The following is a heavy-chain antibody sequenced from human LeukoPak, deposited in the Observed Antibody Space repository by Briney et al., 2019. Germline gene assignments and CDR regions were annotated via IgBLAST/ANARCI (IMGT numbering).Heavy chain of an antibody. Sequence: KPSETLSLTCAVYGGSFSGYYWSWIRQPPGKGLEWIGEINHSGSTNYNPSLKSRVTISVDTSKNQFSLKLSSVTAADTAVYYCARGLRNYYYYYMDVWGKGTTVTVSS. V-gene: IGHV4-34*01. J-gene: IGHJ6*03. CDR1: GGSFSGYY. CDR3: ARGLRNYYYYYMDV. CDR2: INHSGST.